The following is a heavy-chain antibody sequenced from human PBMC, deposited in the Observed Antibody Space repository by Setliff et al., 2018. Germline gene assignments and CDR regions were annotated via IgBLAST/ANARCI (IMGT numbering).Heavy chain of an antibody. J-gene: IGHJ3*02. CDR2: INPSGGLT. Sequence: ASVKVSCKASGYIFTSYGFSWVRQAPGQGLEWMGIINPSGGLTRYAQKFQGRVTMTRDTSTSTVYMEVSSLRSEDTAVYYCARDRYYNSWSGTSITAPHDAFDIWGQGTMVTVSS. CDR1: GYIFTSYG. V-gene: IGHV1-46*03. CDR3: ARDRYYNSWSGTSITAPHDAFDI. D-gene: IGHD3-3*01.